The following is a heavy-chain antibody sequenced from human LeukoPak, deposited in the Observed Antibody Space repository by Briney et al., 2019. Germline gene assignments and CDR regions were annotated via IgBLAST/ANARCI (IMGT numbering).Heavy chain of an antibody. CDR3: ARGCSGGSCSPYFQH. D-gene: IGHD2-15*01. Sequence: SETLSLTCAVYGGSFSGYYWSWIRQPPGKGLEWIGEINHSGRTNYNPSLKSRVTISVDTSKNQFSLKLSSVTAADTAVYYCARGCSGGSCSPYFQHWGQGTLVTVSS. CDR1: GGSFSGYY. CDR2: INHSGRT. J-gene: IGHJ1*01. V-gene: IGHV4-34*01.